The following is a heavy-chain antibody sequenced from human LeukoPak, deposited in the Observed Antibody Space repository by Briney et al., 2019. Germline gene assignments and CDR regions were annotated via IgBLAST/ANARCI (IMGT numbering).Heavy chain of an antibody. Sequence: GSLRLSCAASGFTFSSYAMSWVRQAPGKGLEWVSAISGSGGSTYSADSVKGRFTISRDNSKNTLHLQMNSLRAEDTAIYYCAKDLKPTGGYYYYGMDVWGQGTTVTVSS. CDR3: AKDLKPTGGYYYYGMDV. V-gene: IGHV3-23*01. J-gene: IGHJ6*02. CDR2: ISGSGGST. CDR1: GFTFSSYA. D-gene: IGHD3-16*01.